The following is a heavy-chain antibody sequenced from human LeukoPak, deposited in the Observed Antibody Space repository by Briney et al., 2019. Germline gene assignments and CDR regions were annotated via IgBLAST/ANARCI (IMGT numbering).Heavy chain of an antibody. V-gene: IGHV1-46*01. J-gene: IGHJ4*02. CDR2: ISPSGDSP. D-gene: IGHD1-26*01. Sequence: ASVKVSCKASGFTLTQYYLHWVRQAPGQGLEFVGMISPSGDSPPYAQKFQDRVTMTRDMSTSTVYMELSNLRSEDTAVYFCARLVTGSNPAGFWGQGTLVTVSS. CDR3: ARLVTGSNPAGF. CDR1: GFTLTQYY.